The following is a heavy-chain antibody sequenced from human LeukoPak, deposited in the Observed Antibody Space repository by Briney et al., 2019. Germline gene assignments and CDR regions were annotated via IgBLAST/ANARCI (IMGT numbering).Heavy chain of an antibody. CDR2: ISGSGGST. CDR3: AKDGIVATKLKGMGYYYGMDV. D-gene: IGHD5-12*01. V-gene: IGHV3-23*01. CDR1: GFTFSSYA. J-gene: IGHJ6*02. Sequence: GGSVRLSCAASGFTFSSYAMSWVRQAPGKGLEWVSAISGSGGSTYYADSVKGRFTISRDNSKNTLYLQMNSLRAEDTAVYYCAKDGIVATKLKGMGYYYGMDVWGQGTTVTVSS.